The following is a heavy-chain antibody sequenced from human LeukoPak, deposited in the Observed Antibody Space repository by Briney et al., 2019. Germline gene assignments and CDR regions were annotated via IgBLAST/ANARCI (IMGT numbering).Heavy chain of an antibody. CDR1: GYTFTGYY. J-gene: IGHJ5*02. CDR3: ARRRGGYCSGGSCYGFDP. V-gene: IGHV1-46*01. CDR2: INPSGGST. D-gene: IGHD2-15*01. Sequence: GASVKVSCKASGYTFTGYYMHWVRQAPGQGLEWMGIINPSGGSTSYAQKFQGRVTMTRDMSTSTVYMELSSLRSEDTAVYYCARRRGGYCSGGSCYGFDPWGQGTLVTVSS.